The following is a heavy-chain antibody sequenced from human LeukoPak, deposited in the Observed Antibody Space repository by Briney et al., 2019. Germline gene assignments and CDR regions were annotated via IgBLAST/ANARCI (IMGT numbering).Heavy chain of an antibody. V-gene: IGHV3-23*01. CDR2: ISRSGVAT. D-gene: IGHD3-22*01. Sequence: GGSLRLSCAASGFTFTSFAMSWVRQAPGKGLEWVSTISRSGVATYYANSVKGRFTISRDNSKNTVYLQMSSLRAEDTAMYYCAKHSHDGSATYYEVQLDYWGQGTLVTVSS. CDR1: GFTFTSFA. CDR3: AKHSHDGSATYYEVQLDY. J-gene: IGHJ4*02.